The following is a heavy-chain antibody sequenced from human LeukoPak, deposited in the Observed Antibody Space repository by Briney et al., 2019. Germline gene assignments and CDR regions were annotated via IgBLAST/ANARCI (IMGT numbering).Heavy chain of an antibody. CDR2: ISGSGGST. V-gene: IGHV3-23*01. J-gene: IGHJ3*02. Sequence: GWSLRLSCAASGFTFSSYAMSWVRQAPGKGLEWVSAISGSGGSTYYADSVKGRFTISRDKSKNTLYLQMNSLRAEDTAVYYCAKDPPFSFGNPGAFDIWGQGTMVTVSS. D-gene: IGHD3-10*01. CDR3: AKDPPFSFGNPGAFDI. CDR1: GFTFSSYA.